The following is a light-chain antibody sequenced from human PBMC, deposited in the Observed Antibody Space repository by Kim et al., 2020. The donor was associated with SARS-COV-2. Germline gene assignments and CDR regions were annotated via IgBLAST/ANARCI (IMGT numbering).Light chain of an antibody. CDR2: GAS. CDR1: QSVSSSY. Sequence: EIVLTQSPGTLSLSPGERATLSCRASQSVSSSYLAWYQQKPGQAPRLLIYGASSRATGIPDRFSGSGSGTDFTLTISRLEPEDFAVYYCQPYGNSPRTFGQGTKLEI. V-gene: IGKV3-20*01. CDR3: QPYGNSPRT. J-gene: IGKJ2*01.